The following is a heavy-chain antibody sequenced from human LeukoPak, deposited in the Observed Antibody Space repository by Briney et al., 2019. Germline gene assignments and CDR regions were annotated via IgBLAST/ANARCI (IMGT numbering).Heavy chain of an antibody. CDR3: ARVRDSSSWPDAFDV. CDR1: GFTFDDYG. J-gene: IGHJ3*01. V-gene: IGHV3-20*04. CDR2: INWNGGST. Sequence: PGGSLRLSCAASGFTFDDYGMSWVRQAPGKGLEWVSGINWNGGSTGYADSVKGRFTISRDNATNSLYLQMNSLRAEDTALYYCARVRDSSSWPDAFDVWRQGTMVTVS. D-gene: IGHD6-13*01.